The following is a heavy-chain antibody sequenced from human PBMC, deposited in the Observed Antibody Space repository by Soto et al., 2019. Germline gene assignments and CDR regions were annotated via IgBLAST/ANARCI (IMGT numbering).Heavy chain of an antibody. J-gene: IGHJ3*02. Sequence: QVQLQESGPGLVKPSQTLSLTCTVSGGSISSGGYYWSWIRQHPGQGLEWIGYIYYTGSTYYNPSLKSRLTMSVDTSKYQFSLRLRSVTAADTAVYYCARGPDYYDNSCMTLHIWGQGTMVTVSS. D-gene: IGHD3-22*01. CDR2: IYYTGST. CDR3: ARGPDYYDNSCMTLHI. V-gene: IGHV4-31*03. CDR1: GGSISSGGYY.